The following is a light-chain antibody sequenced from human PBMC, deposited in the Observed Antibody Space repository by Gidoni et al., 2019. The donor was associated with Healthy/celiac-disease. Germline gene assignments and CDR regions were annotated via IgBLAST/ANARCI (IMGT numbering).Light chain of an antibody. CDR2: AAS. Sequence: DIQMTQSPSSLSASVGDRVTITCRASQSISSYLTWYQQKPGKAPKLLIYAASSLQSGVPSRFSGSGAGTDFTLTSSSLQPEDFATYYCQQSYSTPTFXQXTKVEIK. J-gene: IGKJ1*01. CDR3: QQSYSTPT. CDR1: QSISSY. V-gene: IGKV1-39*01.